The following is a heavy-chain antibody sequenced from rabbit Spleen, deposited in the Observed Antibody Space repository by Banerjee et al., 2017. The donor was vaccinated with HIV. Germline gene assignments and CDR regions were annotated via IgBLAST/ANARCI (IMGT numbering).Heavy chain of an antibody. CDR2: IYGDRSGST. CDR3: ARGSAAMTMVITGFYLNL. V-gene: IGHV1S40*01. CDR1: GFSFSSSYY. D-gene: IGHD2-1*01. Sequence: QSLEESGGDLVKPEGSLTLTCTASGFSFSSSYYMCWVRQAPGKGLECIACIYGDRSGSTYYANWAKGRFTISRTSSTTVTLEMTGLTAADTATYFCARGSAAMTMVITGFYLNLWGQGTLVTVS. J-gene: IGHJ4*01.